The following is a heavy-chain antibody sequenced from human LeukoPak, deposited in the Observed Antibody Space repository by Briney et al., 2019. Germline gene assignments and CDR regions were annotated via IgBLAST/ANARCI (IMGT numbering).Heavy chain of an antibody. CDR3: ARHPPDIAAAATPDY. J-gene: IGHJ4*02. D-gene: IGHD6-13*01. CDR2: IYDSGRT. Sequence: PSETLSLTCTVSGGSVSSFYWSWIRQPPGKGLEWIGYIYDSGRTNYNPSLKSRVTISGDTSKNQFSLKLSSVTAADTAVYYCARHPPDIAAAATPDYWGQGTLVTVSS. CDR1: GGSVSSFY. V-gene: IGHV4-59*08.